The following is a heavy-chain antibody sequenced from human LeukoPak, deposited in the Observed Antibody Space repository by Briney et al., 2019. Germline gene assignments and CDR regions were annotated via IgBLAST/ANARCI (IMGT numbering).Heavy chain of an antibody. V-gene: IGHV4-61*01. Sequence: SETLSLTCTVSGGSVSSGSYYWSWIRQPPGKGLEWIGYIYYSGSTNYNPSLKSRVTISVDTSKNQFSLKLSSVTAADTAVYYCATSRSIAAPFGYWGQGTLVTVSS. J-gene: IGHJ4*02. CDR2: IYYSGST. D-gene: IGHD6-6*01. CDR1: GGSVSSGSYY. CDR3: ATSRSIAAPFGY.